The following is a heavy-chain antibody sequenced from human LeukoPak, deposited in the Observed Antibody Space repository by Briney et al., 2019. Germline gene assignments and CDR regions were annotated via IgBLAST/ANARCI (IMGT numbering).Heavy chain of an antibody. Sequence: SVKVSCKASGGTFSSYAISWVRQAPGQGLEWMGGIIPIFGTANYAQKFQGRVTITADESTSTAYMELSSLRSEDTAVYYCATMYSSSWSFGYWGQGTLVTVSS. CDR1: GGTFSSYA. CDR2: IIPIFGTA. V-gene: IGHV1-69*13. D-gene: IGHD6-13*01. CDR3: ATMYSSSWSFGY. J-gene: IGHJ4*02.